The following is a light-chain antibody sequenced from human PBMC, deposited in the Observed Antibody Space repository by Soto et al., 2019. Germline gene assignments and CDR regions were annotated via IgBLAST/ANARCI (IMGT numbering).Light chain of an antibody. CDR2: KVA. V-gene: IGKV2-30*01. CDR1: QSLAYSDGNTY. Sequence: DVVMTQSPLSLPVTLGQPASISCRSSQSLAYSDGNTYLNWFQQRPGQSPRRLLYKVANRDSAVPERFSGSVSGTVFTLKISRVEAEXXXXXXXXXXXXWPPYPFCQGTKLEIK. J-gene: IGKJ2*01. CDR3: XXXXXWPPYP.